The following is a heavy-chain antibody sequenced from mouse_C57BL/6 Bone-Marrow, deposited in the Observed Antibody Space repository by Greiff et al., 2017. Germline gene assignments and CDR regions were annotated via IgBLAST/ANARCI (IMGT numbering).Heavy chain of an antibody. CDR2: ISDGGSYT. D-gene: IGHD3-3*01. Sequence: EVQLVESGGGLVKPGGSLKLSCAASGFTFSSYAMSWVRQTPEKRLEWVATISDGGSYTYYPDNVKGRFTISRDNAKNNLYLQMSHLKSEDTAMYYCARDPGLDYWGQGTTLTVSS. CDR1: GFTFSSYA. CDR3: ARDPGLDY. V-gene: IGHV5-4*01. J-gene: IGHJ2*01.